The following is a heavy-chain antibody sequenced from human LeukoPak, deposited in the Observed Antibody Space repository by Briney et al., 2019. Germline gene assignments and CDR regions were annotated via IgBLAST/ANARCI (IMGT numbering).Heavy chain of an antibody. CDR2: ISYDGSNK. J-gene: IGHJ4*02. Sequence: GGSLRLSCAASGFTFSSYGVHWVRQAPGRGLEWVAVISYDGSNKYYADSVKGRFTISRDNSKNTLYLQMNSLRAEDTAVYYCAKELLEQWLVLEVRYYFDYWGQGTLVTVSS. D-gene: IGHD6-19*01. CDR3: AKELLEQWLVLEVRYYFDY. V-gene: IGHV3-30*18. CDR1: GFTFSSYG.